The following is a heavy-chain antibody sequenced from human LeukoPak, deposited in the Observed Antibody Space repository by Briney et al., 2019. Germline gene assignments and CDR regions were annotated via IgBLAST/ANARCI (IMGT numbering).Heavy chain of an antibody. J-gene: IGHJ5*02. Sequence: NPSETLSLTCTVSGGSISSSSYYWGWIRQPPGKGLEWIGSIYYSGSTYYNPSLKSRVTISVDTSKNQFSLNLSSVTAAHTAVYYCARVVGTTRPIYPWGQGTLVTVSS. CDR2: IYYSGST. V-gene: IGHV4-39*07. CDR3: ARVVGTTRPIYP. CDR1: GGSISSSSYY. D-gene: IGHD2-21*01.